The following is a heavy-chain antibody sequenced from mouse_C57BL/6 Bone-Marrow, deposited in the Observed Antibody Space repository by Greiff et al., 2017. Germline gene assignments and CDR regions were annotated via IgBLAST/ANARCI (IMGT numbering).Heavy chain of an antibody. D-gene: IGHD2-5*01. CDR1: GYTFTDYE. V-gene: IGHV1-15*01. Sequence: VQLQQSGAELVRPGASVTLSCKASGYTFTDYEMHWVKQTPVHGLEWIGAIDPETGGTAYNQKFKGKAILTADKSSSTAYMELRSLTSEDSAVYYCTRWEGYSNCRRYFDVWGTGTTVTVSS. CDR2: IDPETGGT. CDR3: TRWEGYSNCRRYFDV. J-gene: IGHJ1*03.